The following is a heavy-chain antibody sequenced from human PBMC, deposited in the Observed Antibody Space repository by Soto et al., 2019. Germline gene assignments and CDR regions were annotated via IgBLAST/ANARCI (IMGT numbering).Heavy chain of an antibody. J-gene: IGHJ3*02. V-gene: IGHV3-30*04. CDR3: VREDDAFDI. CDR1: GFTLSSHV. Sequence: QVRLEESGGGVVQPGRSLRLSSAASGFTLSSHVMHWVRQAPGKGLEWVAVTWFDGSDAYYADSVKGRFTISRDNSKSTLSLPIDSLRPEYTAVYYCVREDDAFDIWGQGTMVAISS. CDR2: TWFDGSDA.